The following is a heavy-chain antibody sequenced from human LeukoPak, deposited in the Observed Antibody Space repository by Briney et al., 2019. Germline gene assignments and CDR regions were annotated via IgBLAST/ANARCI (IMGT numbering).Heavy chain of an antibody. V-gene: IGHV5-51*01. CDR1: GYSFTSYW. Sequence: GESLKISCKGSGYSFTSYWIVWVRQMPGKGLEWMGIIYPGDSDTRYSPSFQGQVTISADKSISTAYLQWSSLKASDTAMYYCARTYDFWSGRAYYFDYWGQGTLVTVSS. CDR2: IYPGDSDT. CDR3: ARTYDFWSGRAYYFDY. D-gene: IGHD3-3*01. J-gene: IGHJ4*02.